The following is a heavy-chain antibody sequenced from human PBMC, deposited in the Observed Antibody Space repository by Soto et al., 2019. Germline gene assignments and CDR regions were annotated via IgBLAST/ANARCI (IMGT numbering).Heavy chain of an antibody. V-gene: IGHV4-59*08. Sequence: QVQLQESGPGLVKPSETLSLTCTVSGGSIRSHYWNWIRQPPGRGLEWIGHIYYSGSTNYNPSLKSRVTISVDTSKNQLSLELSSVTAADTAVYFCVRRESMSITGKDSWFDPWGQGALVTVSS. D-gene: IGHD3-10*01. CDR3: VRRESMSITGKDSWFDP. CDR2: IYYSGST. J-gene: IGHJ5*02. CDR1: GGSIRSHY.